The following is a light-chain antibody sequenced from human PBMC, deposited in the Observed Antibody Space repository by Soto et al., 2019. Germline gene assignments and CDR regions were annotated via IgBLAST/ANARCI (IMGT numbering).Light chain of an antibody. CDR3: NSYTSSSTVV. V-gene: IGLV2-14*01. CDR2: EVS. CDR1: SSDVGGYNY. Sequence: QSALTQPASVSGSPGQSITISCTGTSSDVGGYNYVSWYQQHPGKAPKLMIYEVSNRPSGVSNRFSGSKSGNTASLTISGLQGKDEADYYCNSYTSSSTVVFGGGTKLTVL. J-gene: IGLJ2*01.